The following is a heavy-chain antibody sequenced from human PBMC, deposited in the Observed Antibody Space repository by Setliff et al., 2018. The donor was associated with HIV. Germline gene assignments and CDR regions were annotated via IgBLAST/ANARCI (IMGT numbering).Heavy chain of an antibody. Sequence: PSETLSLTCTVSGGSINTRNNYWGWIRQPPGLGLEWIGSMYYSGTTYHSPTLKSRVSMSMDTSRNQFSLKLSSVTAADTAIYYCVRRKSELRLISDYMDVWSKGTTVTVSS. CDR1: GGSINTRNNY. J-gene: IGHJ6*03. V-gene: IGHV4-39*01. CDR3: VRRKSELRLISDYMDV. CDR2: MYYSGTT. D-gene: IGHD3-10*01.